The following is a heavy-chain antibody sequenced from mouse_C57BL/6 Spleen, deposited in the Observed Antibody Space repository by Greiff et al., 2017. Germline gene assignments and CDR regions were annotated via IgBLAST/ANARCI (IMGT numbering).Heavy chain of an antibody. CDR3: ARWEGDYFDY. Sequence: VQLQQPGAELVKPGASVKVSCKASGYTFTSYGISWVKQRTGQGLEWIGEIYPRRGNPYYNEKFKGKATLTADKSSSTAYMELRSLTSEDSAVYFCARWEGDYFDYGGQGTTLTVSS. J-gene: IGHJ2*01. V-gene: IGHV1-81*01. CDR2: IYPRRGNP. D-gene: IGHD4-1*01. CDR1: GYTFTSYG.